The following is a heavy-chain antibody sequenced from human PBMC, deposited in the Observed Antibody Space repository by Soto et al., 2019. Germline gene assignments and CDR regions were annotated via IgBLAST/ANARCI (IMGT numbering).Heavy chain of an antibody. V-gene: IGHV3-23*01. CDR2: ISGSGGST. Sequence: LRLSCAASGFTFSSYAMSWVRQAPGKGLEWVSAISGSGGSTYYADSVKGRFTISRDNSKNTLYLQMNSLRAEDTAVYYCAKGQLAALYYYGMDVWGQGTTVTVSS. D-gene: IGHD6-6*01. J-gene: IGHJ6*02. CDR3: AKGQLAALYYYGMDV. CDR1: GFTFSSYA.